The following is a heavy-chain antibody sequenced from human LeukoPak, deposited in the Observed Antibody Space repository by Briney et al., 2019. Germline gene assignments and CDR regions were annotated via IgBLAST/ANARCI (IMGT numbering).Heavy chain of an antibody. V-gene: IGHV1-24*01. CDR1: GYTLTELS. CDR2: FDPEDGET. J-gene: IGHJ4*02. Sequence: ASVKVSCKVSGYTLTELSMHWVRQAPGKGLEWMGGFDPEDGETIYAQKFQGRVTMTEDTSTDTAYMELSSLRSEDTAVYYCARQTGYSSGWTRGGYFDYWGQGTLVTVSS. D-gene: IGHD6-19*01. CDR3: ARQTGYSSGWTRGGYFDY.